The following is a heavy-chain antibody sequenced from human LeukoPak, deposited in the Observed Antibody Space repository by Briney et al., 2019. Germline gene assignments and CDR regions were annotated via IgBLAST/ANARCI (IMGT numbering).Heavy chain of an antibody. Sequence: GGSLRLSCAASGFTFSSYAMYWVRQAPGEGLEWVAAISYDGRNNYYADSVKGRLTIARDNSKNTLYLQMSSLRAEGTAVYYCVRSTGKFYYGADVWGQGTTVTVSS. CDR2: ISYDGRNN. V-gene: IGHV3-30*04. J-gene: IGHJ6*02. CDR3: VRSTGKFYYGADV. D-gene: IGHD4/OR15-4a*01. CDR1: GFTFSSYA.